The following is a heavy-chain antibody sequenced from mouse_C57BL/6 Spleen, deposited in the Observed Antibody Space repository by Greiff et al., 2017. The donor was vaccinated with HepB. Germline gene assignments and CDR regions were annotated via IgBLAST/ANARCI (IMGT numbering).Heavy chain of an antibody. CDR2: INPSSGYT. D-gene: IGHD2-2*01. CDR3: ARWTTMVTKDAC. J-gene: IGHJ3*01. Sequence: QVQLQQSGAELARPGASVKMSCKASGYTFTSYTMHWVKQRPGQGLEWIGYINPSSGYTKYNQKFKDKATLTADKSSSTAYMQLSSLTSEDSAVYYCARWTTMVTKDACWGQGTLVTVSA. V-gene: IGHV1-4*01. CDR1: GYTFTSYT.